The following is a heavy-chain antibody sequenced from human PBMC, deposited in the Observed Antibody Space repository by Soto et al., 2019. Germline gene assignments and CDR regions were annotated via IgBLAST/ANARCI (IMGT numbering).Heavy chain of an antibody. D-gene: IGHD3-22*01. CDR3: ATNHDDISGRTPLLFDS. CDR2: IHYSGNT. V-gene: IGHV4-31*03. Sequence: QVQLQESGPGLVKPSQTLSLTCTVSGDSIGTGGYYWDWIRQHPGKGAEWIGYIHYSGNTYYNPSLKGRLTISLDTSKNQFSLHLGSVTAADTAVYYCATNHDDISGRTPLLFDSWGQGTLVTVSS. CDR1: GDSIGTGGYY. J-gene: IGHJ4*02.